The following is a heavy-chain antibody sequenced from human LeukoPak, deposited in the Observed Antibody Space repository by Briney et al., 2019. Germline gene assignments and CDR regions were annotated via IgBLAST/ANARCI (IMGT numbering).Heavy chain of an antibody. CDR1: GFTFSSYG. D-gene: IGHD3-22*01. Sequence: PGGSLRLYCAASGFTFSSYGMHWVRQAPGKGLEWVAVISYDGSNKYYADSVKGRFTVSRDSSKNTLYLQMNSLRAEDTAVYYCAKDDRVVLITRALDYWGQGTLVTVSS. J-gene: IGHJ4*02. CDR3: AKDDRVVLITRALDY. V-gene: IGHV3-30*18. CDR2: ISYDGSNK.